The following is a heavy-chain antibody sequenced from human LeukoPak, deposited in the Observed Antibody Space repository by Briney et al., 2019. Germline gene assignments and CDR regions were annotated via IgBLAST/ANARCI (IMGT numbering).Heavy chain of an antibody. CDR2: FHYSEST. CDR1: GDFINSGNYY. D-gene: IGHD2-8*01. V-gene: IGHV4-61*01. J-gene: IGHJ4*02. Sequence: PSETLSLTCTVSGDFINSGNYYWGWIRQPPGKALEWIGNFHYSESTNYNPSLKSRVTISVDMSKNQFSLRLSSVTAADTAVYYCTSAPNLYYCDWWGQGNLVTVFS. CDR3: TSAPNLYYCDW.